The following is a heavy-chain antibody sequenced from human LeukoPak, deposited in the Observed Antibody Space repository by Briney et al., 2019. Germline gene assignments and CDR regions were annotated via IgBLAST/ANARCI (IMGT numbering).Heavy chain of an antibody. Sequence: SSETLSLTCAVYGGSFSGYYWSWIRQPPGKGLEWIGEINHSGSTNYNPSLMSRVAISVDTSKNQFSLKLSSVTAADTAVYYCARGAKWGGNWFDPWGQGTLVTVSS. CDR1: GGSFSGYY. J-gene: IGHJ5*02. D-gene: IGHD2-8*01. CDR2: INHSGST. CDR3: ARGAKWGGNWFDP. V-gene: IGHV4-34*01.